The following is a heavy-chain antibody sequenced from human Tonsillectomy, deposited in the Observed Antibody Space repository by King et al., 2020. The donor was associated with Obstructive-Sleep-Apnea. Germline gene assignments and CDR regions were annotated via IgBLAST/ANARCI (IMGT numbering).Heavy chain of an antibody. CDR3: ARGRSVLLWFGRIGGFDP. CDR1: GGSFSGYY. J-gene: IGHJ5*02. Sequence: VQLQQWGAGLLKPSETLSLTCAVYGGSFSGYYWSWIRQPPGKGLEWIGEINHSGSTNYNPSLKSRVTISVDTSKNQFSLKLSSVTAADTAVYYCARGRSVLLWFGRIGGFDPWGQGTLVTVSS. D-gene: IGHD3-10*01. V-gene: IGHV4-34*01. CDR2: INHSGST.